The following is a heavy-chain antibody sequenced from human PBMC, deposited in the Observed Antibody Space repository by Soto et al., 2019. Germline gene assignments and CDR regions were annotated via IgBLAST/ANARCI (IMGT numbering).Heavy chain of an antibody. CDR3: ARVRVLRFLEWLFSGMDV. J-gene: IGHJ6*02. D-gene: IGHD3-3*01. Sequence: LRLSCSASGFTCSSYAMHWFRQAPGKGLEWVAVISYDGSNKYYADSVKGRFTISRDNSKNTLYLQMNSLRAEDTAVYYCARVRVLRFLEWLFSGMDVWGQGTTVTVSS. CDR1: GFTCSSYA. V-gene: IGHV3-30-3*01. CDR2: ISYDGSNK.